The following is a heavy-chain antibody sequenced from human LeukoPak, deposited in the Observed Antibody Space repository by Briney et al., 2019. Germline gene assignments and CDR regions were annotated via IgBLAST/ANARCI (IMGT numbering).Heavy chain of an antibody. CDR1: GYTFTGYY. V-gene: IGHV1-2*02. CDR2: INPNSGGT. J-gene: IGHJ3*02. Sequence: ASVKVSCKASGYTFTGYYMHWVRQAPGQGLEWMGWINPNSGGTNYAQKFQGRGTMTRDTSISTAYMELSRLRSDDTAVYYCARHDSSGYDAFDIWGQGTMVTVSS. CDR3: ARHDSSGYDAFDI. D-gene: IGHD3-22*01.